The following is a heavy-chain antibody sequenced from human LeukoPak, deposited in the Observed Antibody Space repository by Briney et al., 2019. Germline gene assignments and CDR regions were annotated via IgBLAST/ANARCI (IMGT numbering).Heavy chain of an antibody. Sequence: SETLSLTCTVSGGSINSSYYYWGWIRQPPGKGLEWIGSIYYSGTTYYNPSLKSRVTISVDTSKNQFSLRLTSVTAADTAAYYCARRGGIIRGVASYYYMDVWGKGTTVTISS. V-gene: IGHV4-39*01. CDR2: IYYSGTT. CDR3: ARRGGIIRGVASYYYMDV. D-gene: IGHD3-10*01. CDR1: GGSINSSYYY. J-gene: IGHJ6*03.